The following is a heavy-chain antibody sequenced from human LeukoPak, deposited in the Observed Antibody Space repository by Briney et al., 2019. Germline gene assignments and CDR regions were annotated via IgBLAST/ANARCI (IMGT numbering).Heavy chain of an antibody. CDR3: TRGRNSAFDY. D-gene: IGHD1-14*01. Sequence: SQTLTLTCVISGDSVSSNGVAWNWVRQSPSRGLEWLGRTYYGSKWSNDYALSVKSRITINPDTSKNQFSLQLNSVTPEDTAVYYCTRGRNSAFDYWGQGTLVTVSS. CDR1: GDSVSSNGVA. CDR2: TYYGSKWSN. V-gene: IGHV6-1*01. J-gene: IGHJ4*02.